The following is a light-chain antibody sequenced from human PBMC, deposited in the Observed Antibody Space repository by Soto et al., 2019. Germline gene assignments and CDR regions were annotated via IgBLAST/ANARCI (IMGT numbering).Light chain of an antibody. Sequence: EIVLTQSPGTLSLSPGERATLSCGASQSVDSTYLAWYQQKPGQAPRLLIYAASSRAAGIPDRFSGSGSGTDFTLTISRLEPEDFAVYYCQQYDTSPPLYTFGQGTKVEIK. V-gene: IGKV3-20*01. CDR2: AAS. CDR3: QQYDTSPPLYT. CDR1: QSVDSTY. J-gene: IGKJ2*01.